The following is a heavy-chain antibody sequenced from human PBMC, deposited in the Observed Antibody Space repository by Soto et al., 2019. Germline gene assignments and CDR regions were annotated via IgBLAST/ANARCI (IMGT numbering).Heavy chain of an antibody. CDR2: ISYDGSNK. V-gene: IGHV3-30*18. J-gene: IGHJ4*02. D-gene: IGHD2-8*01. Sequence: GGSLRLSCVASGFTFSSYGMHWVRQAPGKGLEWVAVISYDGSNKYYADSVKGRFTISRDNSKNTLYLQMNSLRAEDTAVYYCAKDIGYCTNGVSRGFDYWGQGTLVTVSS. CDR1: GFTFSSYG. CDR3: AKDIGYCTNGVSRGFDY.